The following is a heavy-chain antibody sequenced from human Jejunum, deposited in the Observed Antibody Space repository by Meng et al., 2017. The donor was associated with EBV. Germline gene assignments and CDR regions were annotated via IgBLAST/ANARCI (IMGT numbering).Heavy chain of an antibody. V-gene: IGHV4-4*02. J-gene: IGHJ4*02. Sequence: QLQLQESGPGLVKPSGXLSRTGAVSGDSITERNSWSWVRQTPGKGLEWIGEIYHNGGTNYNPSLKSRVTISVDKSKNEISLKLRSVTAADTAVYYCARWAFIYSYGFDHWGQGTLVTVSS. CDR1: GDSITERNS. CDR2: IYHNGGT. CDR3: ARWAFIYSYGFDH. D-gene: IGHD5-18*01.